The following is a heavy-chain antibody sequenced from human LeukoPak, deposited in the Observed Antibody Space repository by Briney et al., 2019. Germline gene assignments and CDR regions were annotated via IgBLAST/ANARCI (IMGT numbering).Heavy chain of an antibody. D-gene: IGHD3-9*01. V-gene: IGHV4-34*01. Sequence: PSETLSLTCAVYGGSFSGYYWSWIRQPPGKGLEWIGEINHSGSANYNPSLKSRVTISVDTSKNQFSLKLSSVTAADTAVYYCARGPRYFVRWGQGTLVTVSS. J-gene: IGHJ4*02. CDR2: INHSGSA. CDR3: ARGPRYFVR. CDR1: GGSFSGYY.